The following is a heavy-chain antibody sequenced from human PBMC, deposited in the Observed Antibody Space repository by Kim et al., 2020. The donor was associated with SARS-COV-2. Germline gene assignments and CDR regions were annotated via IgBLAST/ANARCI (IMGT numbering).Heavy chain of an antibody. V-gene: IGHV4-31*03. J-gene: IGHJ4*02. CDR3: ARDHSGSYEDPLYYFDY. Sequence: SETLSLTCTVSGGSISSGGYYWSWIRQHPGKGLEWIGYIYYSGSTYYNPSLKSRVTISVDTSKNQFSLKLSSVTAADTAVYYCARDHSGSYEDPLYYFDYWGQGTLVTVSS. CDR1: GGSISSGGYY. D-gene: IGHD1-26*01. CDR2: IYYSGST.